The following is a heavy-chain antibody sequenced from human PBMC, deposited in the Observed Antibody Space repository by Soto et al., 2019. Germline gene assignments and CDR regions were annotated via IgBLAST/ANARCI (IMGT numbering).Heavy chain of an antibody. CDR1: GGPFSSNS. D-gene: IGHD3-10*01. Sequence: QVQLVQSGAEVKKPGSSVKVSCRASGGPFSSNSISWVRQAPEQGLEWMGRIIPILGIPTYAQKCQGRVTITADKSASTAYMELSSLRSDDTAVYYCASQYYYGSGTYSSWFDPWGQGTLVTLSS. V-gene: IGHV1-69*02. CDR3: ASQYYYGSGTYSSWFDP. J-gene: IGHJ5*02. CDR2: IIPILGIP.